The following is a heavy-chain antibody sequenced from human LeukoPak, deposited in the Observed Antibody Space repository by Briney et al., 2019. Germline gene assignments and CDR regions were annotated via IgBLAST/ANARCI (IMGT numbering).Heavy chain of an antibody. D-gene: IGHD1-26*01. J-gene: IGHJ5*02. CDR3: ARTFSGSYPRWFDP. CDR1: GGSISGSTYY. V-gene: IGHV4-39*01. Sequence: SETLSLTCTVSGGSISGSTYYWGWIRQPPGKGLEWIGSIYYSGSTYYNPSLKSRVTISVDTSNNQFSLKLSSVTATDTAVYCCARTFSGSYPRWFDPWGQGTLVTVSS. CDR2: IYYSGST.